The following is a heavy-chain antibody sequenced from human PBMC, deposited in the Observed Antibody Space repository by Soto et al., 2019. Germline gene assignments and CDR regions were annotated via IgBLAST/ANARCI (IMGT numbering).Heavy chain of an antibody. Sequence: EVQLVESGGGLVQPGGSLRLSCAASGFTYSNYWMNWVRQAPGKGLEWVGNINQDGSVHYYVDSVRGRFTTSRDNAERSLYLQMNSLRAEDTGVYYCARGTSTPGFDYLGQGTLVTVSS. CDR1: GFTYSNYW. CDR2: INQDGSVH. V-gene: IGHV3-7*04. D-gene: IGHD1-1*01. J-gene: IGHJ4*02. CDR3: ARGTSTPGFDY.